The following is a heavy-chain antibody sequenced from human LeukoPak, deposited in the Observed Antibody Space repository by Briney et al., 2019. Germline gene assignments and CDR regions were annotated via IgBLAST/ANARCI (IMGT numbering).Heavy chain of an antibody. Sequence: GGSMRLCCAASGFTFSTYSMNWVRQAPGKGLEWVSSISTYSNYIYYADSMKGRFTISRDNAKNSLYLQMNSLRAEDTAVYYCARERDIVATIGGPYYYYGMDVWGQGTTVTVSS. CDR2: ISTYSNYI. V-gene: IGHV3-21*01. CDR3: ARERDIVATIGGPYYYYGMDV. CDR1: GFTFSTYS. D-gene: IGHD5-12*01. J-gene: IGHJ6*02.